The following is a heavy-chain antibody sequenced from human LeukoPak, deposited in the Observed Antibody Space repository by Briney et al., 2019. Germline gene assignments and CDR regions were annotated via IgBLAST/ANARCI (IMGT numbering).Heavy chain of an antibody. CDR2: INSDGSWT. CDR1: GDYW. J-gene: IGHJ4*02. Sequence: GGSLRLSCAASGDYWMHWVRQAPGKGLVWVSHINSDGSWTSYADSVKGRFTISKDNAKNTVYLQMNNLRVEDTAVYYCVSFYETYWGRGTLVTVSS. CDR3: VSFYETY. D-gene: IGHD2-2*01. V-gene: IGHV3-74*01.